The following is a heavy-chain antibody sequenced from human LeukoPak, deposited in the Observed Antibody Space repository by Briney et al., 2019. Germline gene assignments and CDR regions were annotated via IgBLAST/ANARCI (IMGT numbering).Heavy chain of an antibody. D-gene: IGHD3-16*02. Sequence: GGSLRLSCAASGFTFDDYAMHWVRQAPGKGLEWVSLISGDGGSTYYADSVKGRFTISRDNSKNSLYLQMNSLRTEDTALYYCAKDTWGYYDYVWGSYRPNYFDCWGQGTLVTVSS. CDR1: GFTFDDYA. CDR2: ISGDGGST. J-gene: IGHJ4*02. CDR3: AKDTWGYYDYVWGSYRPNYFDC. V-gene: IGHV3-43*02.